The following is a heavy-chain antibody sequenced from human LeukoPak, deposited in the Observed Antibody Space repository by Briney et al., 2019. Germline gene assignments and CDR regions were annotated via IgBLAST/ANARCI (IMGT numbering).Heavy chain of an antibody. J-gene: IGHJ4*02. D-gene: IGHD3-10*01. CDR3: AKGSGSYWAYYFDY. CDR1: GYTFTSYD. V-gene: IGHV1-8*01. Sequence: ASVKVSCKASGYTFTSYDINWVRQATGQGLEWMGWMNPNSGNTGYAQKFQGRVTMTRNTSISTAYMELSSLRSEDTAVHYCAKGSGSYWAYYFDYWGQGTLVTVSS. CDR2: MNPNSGNT.